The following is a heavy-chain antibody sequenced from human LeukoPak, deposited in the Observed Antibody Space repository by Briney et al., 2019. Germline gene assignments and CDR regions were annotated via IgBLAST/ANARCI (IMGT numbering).Heavy chain of an antibody. J-gene: IGHJ4*02. Sequence: PSETLSLTCAVYGVSFSGYYWSWIRQPPGKGLEWIGEINHSGSTNYNPSLKSRVTISVDTSKNQFSLKLSSVTAADTAVYYWARTLPMVRGALDYWGQGTLVTVSS. D-gene: IGHD3-10*01. CDR1: GVSFSGYY. V-gene: IGHV4-34*01. CDR2: INHSGST. CDR3: ARTLPMVRGALDY.